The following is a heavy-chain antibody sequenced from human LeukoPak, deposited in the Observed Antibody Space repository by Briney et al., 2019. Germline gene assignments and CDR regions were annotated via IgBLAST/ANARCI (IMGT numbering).Heavy chain of an antibody. CDR3: ARGPPATEYYFDY. J-gene: IGHJ4*02. D-gene: IGHD1-14*01. Sequence: PSETLSLTCTVSGGSISSYYWSWIRRPPGKGLEWIGYIYYSGSTNYSPSLKSRVTISVDTSKNQFSLKLSSVTAADTAVYYCARGPPATEYYFDYWGQGTLVTVSS. V-gene: IGHV4-59*01. CDR1: GGSISSYY. CDR2: IYYSGST.